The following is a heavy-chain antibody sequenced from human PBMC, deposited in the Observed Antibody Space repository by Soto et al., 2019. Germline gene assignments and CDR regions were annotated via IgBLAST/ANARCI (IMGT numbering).Heavy chain of an antibody. CDR2: MRSRANSYAT. J-gene: IGHJ4*02. D-gene: IGHD5-12*01. Sequence: GALRLSCAASGFSFIGSAMHWVRQASGKGLEWVGRMRSRANSYATTYAESVKGRFTISRDDSKNTAYLQMNSLKTEDTAVYYCTTSANDKFVDYWGQGTLVTVSS. CDR1: GFSFIGSA. CDR3: TTSANDKFVDY. V-gene: IGHV3-73*01.